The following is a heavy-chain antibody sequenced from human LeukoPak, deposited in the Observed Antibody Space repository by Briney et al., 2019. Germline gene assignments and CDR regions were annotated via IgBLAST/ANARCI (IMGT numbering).Heavy chain of an antibody. Sequence: PSETLSLTCTVSGGSISSYYWSWIRQPPGKGLEWIGYIYYSGSTNYNPSLKSRVTISVDTSKNQFSLKLTSLAAADTAVYYCARVSNYYGSGRPLFDYWGQGILVTVSS. J-gene: IGHJ4*02. CDR3: ARVSNYYGSGRPLFDY. CDR2: IYYSGST. D-gene: IGHD3-10*01. CDR1: GGSISSYY. V-gene: IGHV4-59*12.